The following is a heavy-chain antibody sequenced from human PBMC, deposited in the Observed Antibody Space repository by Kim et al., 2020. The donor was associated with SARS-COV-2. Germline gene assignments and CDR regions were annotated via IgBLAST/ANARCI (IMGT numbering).Heavy chain of an antibody. Sequence: GGSLRLSCAASGFTFSSYSMNWVRQAPGKGLEWVSSISSSSSYTYYADSVKGRFTISRDNAKNSLYLQMNSLRAEDTAVYYCAREGSGSYRYWGQGTLVT. CDR1: GFTFSSYS. V-gene: IGHV3-21*01. CDR3: AREGSGSYRY. D-gene: IGHD1-26*01. J-gene: IGHJ4*02. CDR2: ISSSSSYT.